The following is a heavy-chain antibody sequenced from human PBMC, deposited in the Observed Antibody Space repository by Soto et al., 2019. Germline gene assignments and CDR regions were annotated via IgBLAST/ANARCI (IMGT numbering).Heavy chain of an antibody. J-gene: IGHJ4*02. Sequence: GASVKVSCKASGGTFSSYAISWVRQAPGQGLEWMGGIIHIFGTANYAQKFQGRVTITADESTSTAYMELSSLRSEDTAVYYCARFETKYSSGYYYWGQGTLVTVSS. D-gene: IGHD6-19*01. CDR3: ARFETKYSSGYYY. CDR1: GGTFSSYA. V-gene: IGHV1-69*13. CDR2: IIHIFGTA.